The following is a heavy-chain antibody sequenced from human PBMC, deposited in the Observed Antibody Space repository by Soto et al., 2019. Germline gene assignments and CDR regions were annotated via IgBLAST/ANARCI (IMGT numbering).Heavy chain of an antibody. D-gene: IGHD5-12*01. J-gene: IGHJ4*02. V-gene: IGHV2-5*02. CDR1: GFSLSTRGVA. Sequence: QITLKESGPPLVKPTQTLTLTCTFSGFSLSTRGVAVGWFRQPPGKALEWLALIYWDEDKWYSPSLKSRLTITDDTSKNQVVLTITNMDPVDTATYYCAHRPRGYAYYFDYWGQGTLVTVSS. CDR3: AHRPRGYAYYFDY. CDR2: IYWDEDK.